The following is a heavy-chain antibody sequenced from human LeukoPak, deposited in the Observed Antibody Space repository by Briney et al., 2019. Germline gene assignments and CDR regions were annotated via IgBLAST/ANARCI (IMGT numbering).Heavy chain of an antibody. D-gene: IGHD5-12*01. CDR1: GFSLSTSGVG. V-gene: IGHV2-5*01. CDR2: IYWNDDK. J-gene: IGHJ4*02. Sequence: SGPTLVKPTQTLTLTCTFSGFSLSTSGVGVGWIRQPPGKALEWLALIYWNDDKRYSPSLKSRLTITKDTSKNQVVLTMTNMDPVDTATYYCAHSWGGYDIEGFVYWGQGTLVTVSS. CDR3: AHSWGGYDIEGFVY.